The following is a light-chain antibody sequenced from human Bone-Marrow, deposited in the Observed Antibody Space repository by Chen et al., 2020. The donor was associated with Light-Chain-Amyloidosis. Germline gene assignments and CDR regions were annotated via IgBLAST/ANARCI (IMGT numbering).Light chain of an antibody. CDR1: ALPTKY. V-gene: IGLV3-25*03. CDR3: QSADSSVTYEVI. Sequence: SYERTQPPSVSECPGQTGRRTCAGDALPTKYAYWYQQKPGQAPVLVIHRDTERPSGISERFSCSSSGTTSTLTISGVQAEDEADYHCQSADSSVTYEVIFGGGTKLTVL. CDR2: RDT. J-gene: IGLJ2*01.